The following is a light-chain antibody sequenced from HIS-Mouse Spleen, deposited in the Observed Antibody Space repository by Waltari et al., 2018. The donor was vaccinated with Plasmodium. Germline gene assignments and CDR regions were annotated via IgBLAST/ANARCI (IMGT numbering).Light chain of an antibody. CDR3: QQYDNLPLT. V-gene: IGKV1-33*01. J-gene: IGKJ4*01. Sequence: DIQMTQSPSSLSASVVDSVTITCQASQDIRNYLNWYQQKTGKAPKLLIYDASNLEKGVPSRFSGSGSGTDVTCTISSLQPEDIATYYCQQYDNLPLTFGGGTKVEIK. CDR2: DAS. CDR1: QDIRNY.